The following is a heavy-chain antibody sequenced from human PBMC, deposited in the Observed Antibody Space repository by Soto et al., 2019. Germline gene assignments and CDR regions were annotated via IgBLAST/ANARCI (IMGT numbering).Heavy chain of an antibody. CDR3: EKDRGGWPNAFDY. V-gene: IGHV3-64D*06. J-gene: IGHJ4*02. CDR1: GFTFSSFP. Sequence: PGDSLRLSYSASGFTFSSFPLHWVRQAPGKGLEYVSAISSNGGSTYYADSVKGRFTISRDNSKNTLYLQMSSLRAEDTAVYYCEKDRGGWPNAFDYWGQGT. CDR2: ISSNGGST. D-gene: IGHD3-10*01.